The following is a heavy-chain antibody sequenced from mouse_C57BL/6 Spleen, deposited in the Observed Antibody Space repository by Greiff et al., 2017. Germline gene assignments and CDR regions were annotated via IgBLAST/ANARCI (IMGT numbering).Heavy chain of an antibody. D-gene: IGHD1-1*02. Sequence: EVMLVESGGDLVKPGGSLKLSCAASGFTFSSYGMSWVRQTPDKRLEWVATISSGGSYTYYPDSVQGRFTISRDNAKNTLYLQMSSLKSEDTAMYYCARQGGVFDYWGQGTTLTVSS. V-gene: IGHV5-6*01. CDR2: ISSGGSYT. CDR1: GFTFSSYG. J-gene: IGHJ2*01. CDR3: ARQGGVFDY.